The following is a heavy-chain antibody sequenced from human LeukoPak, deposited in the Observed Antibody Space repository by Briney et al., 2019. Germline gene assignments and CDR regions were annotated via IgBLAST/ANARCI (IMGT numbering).Heavy chain of an antibody. V-gene: IGHV4-39*01. CDR2: IYYSGST. CDR1: GGSISSSSYY. CDR3: ARLILGGGVVIIPDWFDP. Sequence: SETLSLTCTVSGGSISSSSYYWGWIRQPPGKGLEWIGSIYYSGSTYYNPSLKSRVTISVDTSKNQFSLKLSSVTAADTAVYYCARLILGGGVVIIPDWFDPWGQGTLVTVSS. J-gene: IGHJ5*02. D-gene: IGHD3-3*01.